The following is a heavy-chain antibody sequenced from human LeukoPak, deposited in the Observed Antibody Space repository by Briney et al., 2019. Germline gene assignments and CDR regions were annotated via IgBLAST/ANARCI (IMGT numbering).Heavy chain of an antibody. D-gene: IGHD6-19*01. Sequence: SETLSLTCTVSGGSISSLNYHWTWIRQPAGKGLELIGRIYTSGSTNYSPSFKSRVTISIDTSKNQSSLKLSSVTAADTAVYYCARDPGGSGPASWGPGTLVTVSS. J-gene: IGHJ5*02. CDR2: IYTSGST. CDR3: ARDPGGSGPAS. V-gene: IGHV4-61*02. CDR1: GGSISSLNYH.